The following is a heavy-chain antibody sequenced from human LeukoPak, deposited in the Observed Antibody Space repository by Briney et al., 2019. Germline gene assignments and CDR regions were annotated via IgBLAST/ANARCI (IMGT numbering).Heavy chain of an antibody. V-gene: IGHV4-39*01. CDR2: IYYSGST. CDR1: GGSISSSSYY. CDR3: ARHDYGDYGAFDI. Sequence: SETLSLTCTVSGGSISSSSYYWGWIRQPPGKGLEWIGSIYYSGSTYYNPSLKSRVTISVDTSKNQLSLKLSSVTAADTAVYYCARHDYGDYGAFDIWGQGTMVTVSS. D-gene: IGHD4-17*01. J-gene: IGHJ3*02.